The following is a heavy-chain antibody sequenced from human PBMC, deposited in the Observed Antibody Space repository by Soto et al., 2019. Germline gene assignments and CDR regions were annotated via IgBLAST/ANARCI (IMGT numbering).Heavy chain of an antibody. Sequence: GGSLXLSCAASGFTFSSYGMHWVRQAPGKGLEWVAVISYDGSNKYYADSVKGRFTISRDNSKNTLYLQMNSLRAEDTAVYYCAKGLIMITFGGVIGHDPFDIWGQGTMVTVSS. D-gene: IGHD3-16*02. CDR2: ISYDGSNK. CDR1: GFTFSSYG. J-gene: IGHJ3*02. CDR3: AKGLIMITFGGVIGHDPFDI. V-gene: IGHV3-30*18.